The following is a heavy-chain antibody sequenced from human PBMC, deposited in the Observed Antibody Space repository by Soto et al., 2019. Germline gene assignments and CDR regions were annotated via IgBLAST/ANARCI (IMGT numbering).Heavy chain of an antibody. J-gene: IGHJ4*02. Sequence: ASVKVSCKASGGTFSSYTISWVRQAPGQGLEWMGRIIPILGIANYAQKFQGRVTITADKSTSTAYMELSSLRAQDTAVYYCARDGYCSGGSCYSVPVFDYWGQGTLVTVSS. D-gene: IGHD2-15*01. V-gene: IGHV1-69*04. CDR2: IIPILGIA. CDR1: GGTFSSYT. CDR3: ARDGYCSGGSCYSVPVFDY.